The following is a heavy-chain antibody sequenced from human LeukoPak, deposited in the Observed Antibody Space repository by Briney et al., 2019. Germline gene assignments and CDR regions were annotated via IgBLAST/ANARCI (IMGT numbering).Heavy chain of an antibody. D-gene: IGHD3-10*01. V-gene: IGHV3-48*01. Sequence: GGSLRLSCVASAFTFSSYRMNWVRQAPGKELEWVSYISSSSSTIYYAGSVKGRLTISRDNPKNSLYLQVNCMRAEDTAVYYCARRPGKYYSSPTYEYYFDYWGQGTLVTVSS. CDR3: ARRPGKYYSSPTYEYYFDY. J-gene: IGHJ4*02. CDR1: AFTFSSYR. CDR2: ISSSSSTI.